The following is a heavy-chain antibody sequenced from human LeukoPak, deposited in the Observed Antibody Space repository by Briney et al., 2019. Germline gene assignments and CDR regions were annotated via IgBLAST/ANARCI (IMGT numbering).Heavy chain of an antibody. D-gene: IGHD4-23*01. CDR2: IYHSGST. V-gene: IGHV4-30-2*01. CDR3: ARDPTRAVVTPLFDY. J-gene: IGHJ4*02. Sequence: PSQTLSLTCAVSGGSISSGGYSWSWIRQPPGKGLEWIGYIYHSGSTYYNPSLKSRVTISVDTSKNQFSLKLSSVTAADTAVYYCARDPTRAVVTPLFDYWGQGTLVTVSS. CDR1: GGSISSGGYS.